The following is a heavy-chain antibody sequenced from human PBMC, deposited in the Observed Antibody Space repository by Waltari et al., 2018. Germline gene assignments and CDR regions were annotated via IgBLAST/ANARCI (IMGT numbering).Heavy chain of an antibody. V-gene: IGHV2-5*01. D-gene: IGHD7-27*01. CDR3: AHNKLGTDWFDP. CDR2: IYWNDDK. J-gene: IGHJ5*02. CDR1: GFSLSTSGVG. Sequence: QITLKESGPTLVKPTQTLTLTCTFSGFSLSTSGVGVGWIRQPPGKALDWLALIYWNDDKRYSPSLKSRLTITKDTSKNQVVLTMTNMDPVDTATYYCAHNKLGTDWFDPWGQGTLVTVSS.